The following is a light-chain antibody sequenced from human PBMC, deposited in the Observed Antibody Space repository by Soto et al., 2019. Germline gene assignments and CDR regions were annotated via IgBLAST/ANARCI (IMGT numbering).Light chain of an antibody. J-gene: IGKJ5*01. CDR3: QQRSNLVS. CDR2: DTS. V-gene: IGKV3-11*01. CDR1: QSVSIH. Sequence: ETVMTQSPGTLSVSLGERATLSCRASQSVSIHLAWYQQKPGQAPRLLIYDTSTRATGIPARFSGSGSGADFTLTISRLEPEDFAVYYCQQRSNLVSFGPGTRLEIK.